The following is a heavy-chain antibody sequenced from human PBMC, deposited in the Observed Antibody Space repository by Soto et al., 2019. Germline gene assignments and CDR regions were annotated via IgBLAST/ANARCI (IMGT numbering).Heavy chain of an antibody. CDR3: ARDAIECSSTSCQSAFDY. CDR1: GGTFSSYA. V-gene: IGHV1-69*13. Sequence: GASVKVSCKASGGTFSSYAISWVRQAPGQGLEWMGGIIPIFGTANYAQKFQGRVTIAADESTSTAYMELSSLRSEDTAVYYCARDAIECSSTSCQSAFDYWGQGTLVTVSS. J-gene: IGHJ4*02. D-gene: IGHD2-2*01. CDR2: IIPIFGTA.